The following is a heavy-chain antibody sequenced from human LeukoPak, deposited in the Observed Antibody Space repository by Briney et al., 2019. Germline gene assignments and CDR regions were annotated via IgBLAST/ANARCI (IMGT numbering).Heavy chain of an antibody. D-gene: IGHD6-19*01. Sequence: PGGSLRLSCAASGFTFSSYDMHWVRQAPGKGLEWVTFIQYDGSNKYYADSVKGRFTISRDNSKNTLYLQMNSLRAEDTAVYYCAKDPYRTLRYSSGGTLDYWGQGTLVTVSS. CDR1: GFTFSSYD. CDR3: AKDPYRTLRYSSGGTLDY. CDR2: IQYDGSNK. V-gene: IGHV3-30*02. J-gene: IGHJ4*02.